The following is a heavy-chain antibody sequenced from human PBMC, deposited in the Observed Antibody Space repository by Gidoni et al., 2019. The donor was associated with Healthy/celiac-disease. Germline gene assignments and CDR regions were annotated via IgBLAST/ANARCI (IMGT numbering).Heavy chain of an antibody. J-gene: IGHJ5*02. CDR2: INHSGST. CDR1: GGSFSGYY. CDR3: ARGSDLIAARQPNWFDP. Sequence: QVQLQQWGAGLLKPSATLSLTCAVYGGSFSGYYWSWIRQPPGKGLEWIGEINHSGSTNYNPSLKSRVTISVDTSKNQFSLKLSSVTAADTAVYYCARGSDLIAARQPNWFDPWGQGTLVTVSS. V-gene: IGHV4-34*01. D-gene: IGHD6-6*01.